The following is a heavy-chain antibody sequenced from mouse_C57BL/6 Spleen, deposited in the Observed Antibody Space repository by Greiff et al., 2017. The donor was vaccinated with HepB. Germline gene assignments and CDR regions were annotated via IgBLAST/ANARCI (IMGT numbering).Heavy chain of an antibody. D-gene: IGHD1-1*01. Sequence: EVKLVESEGGLVQPGSSMKLSCTASGFTFSDYYMAWVRQVPEKGLEWVANINYDGSSTYYLDSLKSRFIISRDNAKNILYLQMSSLKSEDTATYYCARDRWYYGSSQYYYAMDYWGQGTSVTVSS. V-gene: IGHV5-16*01. CDR1: GFTFSDYY. J-gene: IGHJ4*01. CDR2: INYDGSST. CDR3: ARDRWYYGSSQYYYAMDY.